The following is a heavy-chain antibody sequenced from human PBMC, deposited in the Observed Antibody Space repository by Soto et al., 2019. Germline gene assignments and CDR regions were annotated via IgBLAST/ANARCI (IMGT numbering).Heavy chain of an antibody. V-gene: IGHV5-51*01. CDR3: ARELRWFGELVSRDYYYYYGMDV. CDR1: GYSFTSYW. J-gene: IGHJ6*02. Sequence: GESLKISCKGSGYSFTSYWIGWVRQMPGKGLEWMGIIYPGDSDTRYSPSFQGQVTISADKSTSTVYMELSSLRSEDTAVYYCARELRWFGELVSRDYYYYYGMDVWGQGTTVTVSS. D-gene: IGHD3-10*01. CDR2: IYPGDSDT.